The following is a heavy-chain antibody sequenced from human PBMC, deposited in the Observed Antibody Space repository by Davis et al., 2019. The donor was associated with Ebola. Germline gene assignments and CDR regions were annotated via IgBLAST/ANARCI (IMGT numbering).Heavy chain of an antibody. D-gene: IGHD4-17*01. J-gene: IGHJ2*01. Sequence: PGGSLRLSCAASGFTFSSYAMSWVRQAPGKGLEWVSAISGSGGSTYYADSVKGRFTISRDNSKNTLYLQMNSLRAEDTAVYYCAKDDVVGYGDYDPLWYFDLWGRGTLVTVSS. V-gene: IGHV3-23*01. CDR1: GFTFSSYA. CDR3: AKDDVVGYGDYDPLWYFDL. CDR2: ISGSGGST.